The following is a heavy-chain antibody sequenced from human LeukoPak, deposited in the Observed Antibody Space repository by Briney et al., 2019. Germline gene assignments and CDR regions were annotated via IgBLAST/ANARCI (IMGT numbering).Heavy chain of an antibody. CDR2: INYSGST. CDR3: ARLRTSMIVVVGFDY. CDR1: GGSISSGDYY. V-gene: IGHV4-30-4*02. D-gene: IGHD3-22*01. J-gene: IGHJ4*02. Sequence: SETLSLTCTVSGGSISSGDYYWSWIRQPPGKGLEWIGYINYSGSTFHYNPSLKSRVTISVDTSKNQFSLKLSSVTAADTAVYYCARLRTSMIVVVGFDYWGQGTLVTVSS.